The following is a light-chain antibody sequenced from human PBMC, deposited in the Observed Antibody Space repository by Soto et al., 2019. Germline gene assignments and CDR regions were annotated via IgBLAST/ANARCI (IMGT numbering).Light chain of an antibody. V-gene: IGKV1-5*03. Sequence: DIQMTQSPSTLSASVGDRVTITCRASQSISSWLAWYQQKPGKAPKLLIYKASSLESGVPSRFSGSGSGTEFPLSISSLQPDDFATHYCQQYNTYPLTFGGGTKVEIK. J-gene: IGKJ4*01. CDR3: QQYNTYPLT. CDR2: KAS. CDR1: QSISSW.